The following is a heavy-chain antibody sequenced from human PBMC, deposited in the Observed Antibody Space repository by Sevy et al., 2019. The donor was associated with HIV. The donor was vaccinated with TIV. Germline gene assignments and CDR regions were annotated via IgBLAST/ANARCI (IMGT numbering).Heavy chain of an antibody. Sequence: SETLSLTCTVSGKSITDYYWNWVRKSPGKGLEWIGHIYHSGSARYNPSLRSRVTISVDVSKNQYSLKVTSVTPADTAVYYCARDTSAYSTGWYPYYYYYGLDVWGQGTTVTVSS. J-gene: IGHJ6*02. CDR3: ARDTSAYSTGWYPYYYYYGLDV. D-gene: IGHD6-19*01. CDR2: IYHSGSA. V-gene: IGHV4-59*01. CDR1: GKSITDYY.